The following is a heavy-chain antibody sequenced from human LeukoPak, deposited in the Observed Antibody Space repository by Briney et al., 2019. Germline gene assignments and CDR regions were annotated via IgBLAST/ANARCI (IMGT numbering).Heavy chain of an antibody. D-gene: IGHD3-3*01. Sequence: GGSLRLSCAASGFTFSSYSMTWVRQALGKGLEWVSSFTSSSRSIYYADSVKGRFTISRDNAKKSLYLQMNNLRAEDTAVYYCAREPNDFWSGYSLTPAYVWGKGTTVTVSS. J-gene: IGHJ6*04. CDR3: AREPNDFWSGYSLTPAYV. CDR2: FTSSSRSI. CDR1: GFTFSSYS. V-gene: IGHV3-21*01.